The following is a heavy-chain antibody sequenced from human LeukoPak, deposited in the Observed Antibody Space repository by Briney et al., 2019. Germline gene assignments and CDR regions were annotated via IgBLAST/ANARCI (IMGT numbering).Heavy chain of an antibody. V-gene: IGHV4-30-2*01. CDR3: ARTTSNYDYYFDY. CDR2: IYHSGST. J-gene: IGHJ4*02. D-gene: IGHD5-12*01. CDR1: GGSVSSGGYS. Sequence: SETPSLTCAVSGGSVSSGGYSWSWIRQPPGMGLEWIGYIYHSGSTYYNPSLNSRVTISVDRSRNHFSLRLSSVTAADTAVYYCARTTSNYDYYFDYWGQGTLVTVSS.